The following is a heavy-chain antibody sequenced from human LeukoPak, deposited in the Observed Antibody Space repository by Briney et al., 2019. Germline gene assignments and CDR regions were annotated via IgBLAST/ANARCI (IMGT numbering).Heavy chain of an antibody. CDR1: GFTFNNAW. V-gene: IGHV3-15*01. Sequence: PGGSLRLSCAASGFTFNNAWMSWVRQAPGKGLEWAGRITSKTDGGTTDYAAPVKGRFTISRDDSKNTLFLRMDSLKPEDTAVYYCTTIYYWGQGTLVTVSS. CDR2: ITSKTDGGTT. J-gene: IGHJ4*02. CDR3: TTIYY.